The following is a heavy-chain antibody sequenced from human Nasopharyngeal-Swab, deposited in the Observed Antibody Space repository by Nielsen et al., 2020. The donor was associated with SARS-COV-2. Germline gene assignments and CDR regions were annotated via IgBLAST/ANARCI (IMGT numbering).Heavy chain of an antibody. J-gene: IGHJ4*02. CDR2: ISGSGGST. CDR3: AKGRYYYGSGSYYFDY. Sequence: GGSLRLSCAASGFTFSSYAVSWVRQAPGKGLEWVSAISGSGGSTYYAGSVKGRFTISRDNSKNTLYLQMNSLRAEDTAVYYCAKGRYYYGSGSYYFDYWGQGTLVTVSS. D-gene: IGHD3-10*01. V-gene: IGHV3-23*01. CDR1: GFTFSSYA.